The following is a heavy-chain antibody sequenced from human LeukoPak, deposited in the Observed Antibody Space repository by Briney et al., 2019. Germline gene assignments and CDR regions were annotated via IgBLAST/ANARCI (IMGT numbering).Heavy chain of an antibody. CDR3: ASYGGDIDY. D-gene: IGHD2-21*01. V-gene: IGHV4-59*10. J-gene: IGHJ4*02. Sequence: SETLSLTCAVYGGSFSGYYWSWIRQPAGKGLEWIGRIYTSGSTTYNPSLKSRVTMSVDTSKNQFSLKLSSVTAADTAVYYCASYGGDIDYWGQGTLVTVSS. CDR2: IYTSGST. CDR1: GGSFSGYY.